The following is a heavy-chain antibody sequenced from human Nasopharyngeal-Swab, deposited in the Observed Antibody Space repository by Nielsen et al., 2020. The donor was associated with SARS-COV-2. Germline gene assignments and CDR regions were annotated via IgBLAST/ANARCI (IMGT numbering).Heavy chain of an antibody. Sequence: GESLKISCTASGFTFGDYSMSWVRQAPGKGLEWIGFIRDKLYGRTTEYAASVKGSFTITRDDSKSIAYLQMNSLKTEDTDVYYCTRRGPQYYFDYWGKGTLVTVSS. CDR3: TRRGPQYYFDY. V-gene: IGHV3-49*04. J-gene: IGHJ4*02. CDR2: IRDKLYGRTT. CDR1: GFTFGDYS.